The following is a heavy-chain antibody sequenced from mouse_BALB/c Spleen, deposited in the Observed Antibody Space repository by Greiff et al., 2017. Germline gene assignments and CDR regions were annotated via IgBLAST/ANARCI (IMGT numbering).Heavy chain of an antibody. Sequence: QVQLQQPGAELVKPGTSVKLSCKASGYNFTSYWINWVKLRPGQGLEWIGDIYPGSGSTNYNEKFKSKATLTVDTSSSTAYMQLSSLASEDSALYYCARGGYGNYYYYAMDYWGQGTSVTVSS. CDR1: GYNFTSYW. J-gene: IGHJ4*01. CDR2: IYPGSGST. CDR3: ARGGYGNYYYYAMDY. D-gene: IGHD2-1*01. V-gene: IGHV1-55*01.